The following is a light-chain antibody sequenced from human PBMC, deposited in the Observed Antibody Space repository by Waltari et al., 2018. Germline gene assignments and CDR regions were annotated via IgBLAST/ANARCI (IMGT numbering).Light chain of an antibody. CDR3: QTGGHGTWV. V-gene: IGLV4-69*01. CDR1: SGHSTNV. Sequence: QLVLTQSPSASASLGASFKLTCTLDSGHSTNVTPWLQPQPEKGPRYRIQINRDGSHVKGDGIPDRFSGAGSGAERYLAVSSRQAEDEAGYYCQTGGHGTWVFGGGTKLTVL. CDR2: INRDGSH. J-gene: IGLJ2*01.